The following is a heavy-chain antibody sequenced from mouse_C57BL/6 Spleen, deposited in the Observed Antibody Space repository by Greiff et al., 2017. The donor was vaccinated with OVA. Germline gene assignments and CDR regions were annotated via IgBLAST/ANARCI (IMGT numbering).Heavy chain of an antibody. CDR1: GYTFTSYW. CDR3: ARNWGFDY. D-gene: IGHD4-1*01. CDR2: IDPSDSYT. J-gene: IGHJ2*01. V-gene: IGHV1-50*01. Sequence: QVQLQQPGAELVKPGASVKLSCKASGYTFTSYWIQWVKQRPGQGLEWIGEIDPSDSYTNYNQKFKGKATLTVDTSSSTAYMQLSSLTSEDSAVYYCARNWGFDYWGQGTTLTVSS.